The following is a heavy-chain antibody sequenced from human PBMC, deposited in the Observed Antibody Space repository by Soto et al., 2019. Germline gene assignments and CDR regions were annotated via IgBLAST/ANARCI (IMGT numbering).Heavy chain of an antibody. CDR2: ISAYNGNT. J-gene: IGHJ6*02. CDR1: GYTFTSYG. CDR3: AIYTHSRTISDLSNYNYYGMDF. Sequence: ASVEVSCKASGYTFTSYGISWVRQAPGQGLEWMGWISAYNGNTNYAQKLQGRVTMTTDTSTSTAYMELRSLRSDDTAVYYCAIYTHSRTISDLSNYNYYGMDFWGQGTTVTVSS. V-gene: IGHV1-18*04. D-gene: IGHD2-2*02.